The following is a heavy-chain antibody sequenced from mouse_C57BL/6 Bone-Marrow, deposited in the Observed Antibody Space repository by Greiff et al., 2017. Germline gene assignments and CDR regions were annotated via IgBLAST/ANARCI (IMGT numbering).Heavy chain of an antibody. V-gene: IGHV1-55*01. D-gene: IGHD2-5*01. CDR2: IYPGSGST. CDR3: ARPYYSNYWYFDV. CDR1: GYTFTSYW. J-gene: IGHJ1*03. Sequence: QVQLKQPGAELVKPGASVKMSCKASGYTFTSYWITWVKQRPGQGLEWIGDIYPGSGSTNYNEKFKSKATLTVDTSSSTAYMQLRSLTSEDSAVYYGARPYYSNYWYFDVWGTGTTVTVSS.